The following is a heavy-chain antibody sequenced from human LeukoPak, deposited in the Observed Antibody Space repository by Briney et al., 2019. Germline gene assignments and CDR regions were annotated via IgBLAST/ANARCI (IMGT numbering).Heavy chain of an antibody. CDR3: AREATVTSYYYYYYYMDV. D-gene: IGHD4-11*01. CDR2: IYTSGST. CDR1: GGSISSYY. V-gene: IGHV4-4*07. Sequence: SETLSLTCTVSGGSISSYYWSWIRQPAGKGLEWIGRIYTSGSTNYNPSLKSRVTMSVDTSKNQFSLKLSSVTAADTAVYYCAREATVTSYYYYYYYMDVWGKGTTVTVSS. J-gene: IGHJ6*03.